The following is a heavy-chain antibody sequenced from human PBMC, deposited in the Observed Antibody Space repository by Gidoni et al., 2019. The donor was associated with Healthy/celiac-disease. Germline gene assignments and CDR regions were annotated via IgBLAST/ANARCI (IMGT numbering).Heavy chain of an antibody. J-gene: IGHJ6*03. V-gene: IGHV1-69*04. CDR1: GGTFRSYA. Sequence: VQLVQSGAAVKKPGSSVKVSCKASGGTFRSYAISWVRQAPGQGLEWMGRIIPILGIANYAQKCQGRVTITADKSTSTAYMELSSLRSEDTAVYYCARELVEDGDYVPYGYYYYMDVWGKGTTVTVSS. D-gene: IGHD4-17*01. CDR3: ARELVEDGDYVPYGYYYYMDV. CDR2: IIPILGIA.